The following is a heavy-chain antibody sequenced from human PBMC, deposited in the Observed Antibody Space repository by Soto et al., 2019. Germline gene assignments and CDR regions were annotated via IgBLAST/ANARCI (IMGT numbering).Heavy chain of an antibody. Sequence: GGSLRLSCAASGFTFSSYAMSWVRQAPGKGLEWVSAISGSGGSTYYADSAKGRFTISRDNSKNTLYLQMNSLRAEDTAVYYCATDPRLYYYYGMDVWGQGTTVTVSS. CDR3: ATDPRLYYYYGMDV. CDR1: GFTFSSYA. J-gene: IGHJ6*02. V-gene: IGHV3-23*01. CDR2: ISGSGGST.